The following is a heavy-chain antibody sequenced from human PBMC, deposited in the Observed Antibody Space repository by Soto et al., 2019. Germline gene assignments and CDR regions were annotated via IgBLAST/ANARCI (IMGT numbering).Heavy chain of an antibody. D-gene: IGHD2-21*02. CDR1: GFTFREYA. V-gene: IGHV3-30-3*01. J-gene: IGHJ4*02. Sequence: QVQLVESGGGVVQPGRSLRLSCSASGFTFREYAINWVRQAPGKGLEWVASISGDGINKYIADSVKGRFIISRDNSKNTVLLQMSSLGPEDTAVYYCARRLTPSVTAMGYWGQGTLVTVSS. CDR3: ARRLTPSVTAMGY. CDR2: ISGDGINK.